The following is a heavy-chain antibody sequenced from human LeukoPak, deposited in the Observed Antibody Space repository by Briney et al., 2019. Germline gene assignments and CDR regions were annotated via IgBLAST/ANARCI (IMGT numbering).Heavy chain of an antibody. D-gene: IGHD4-17*01. CDR1: RFTFSSYA. CDR2: ISGSGGST. CDR3: AKVSYGATVTTND. V-gene: IGHV3-23*01. J-gene: IGHJ4*02. Sequence: PGGSLRLSCAASRFTFSSYAMNWVRQAPGKGLEWVSSISGSGGSTYYADSVKGRFTLSRDNSRNTLYLQMNSLRVEGTAVYYCAKVSYGATVTTNDWGQGTLVTVSS.